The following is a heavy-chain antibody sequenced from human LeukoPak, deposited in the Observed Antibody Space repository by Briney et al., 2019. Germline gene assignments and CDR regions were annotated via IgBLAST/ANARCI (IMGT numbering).Heavy chain of an antibody. CDR3: AISRHSGTSLDY. V-gene: IGHV3-21*01. CDR2: IYSGSEHI. CDR1: GFTFSSER. Sequence: GGSLRLSCAASGFTFSSERLNWVRQAPGKGVEWVSTIYSGSEHIYYADSVKGRFTVSRDNAKNSLYLQMNSLRIEDTAVYYCAISRHSGTSLDYWGQGSLVTVPS. J-gene: IGHJ4*02. D-gene: IGHD1-26*01.